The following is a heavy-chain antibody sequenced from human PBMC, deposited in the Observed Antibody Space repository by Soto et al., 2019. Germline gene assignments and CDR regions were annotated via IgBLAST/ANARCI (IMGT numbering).Heavy chain of an antibody. Sequence: GSLRLSCEASVFTFSNAWMNWVRQVPGKGLEWLGRIKSKVDGGTADYGAATKGRFSISRDDLKNMLYLQMNSLKPDDTAVYYCTTLSYLYYDGMDVWGQGTTVTVSS. CDR1: VFTFSNAW. CDR2: IKSKVDGGTA. J-gene: IGHJ6*02. D-gene: IGHD2-2*01. V-gene: IGHV3-15*01. CDR3: TTLSYLYYDGMDV.